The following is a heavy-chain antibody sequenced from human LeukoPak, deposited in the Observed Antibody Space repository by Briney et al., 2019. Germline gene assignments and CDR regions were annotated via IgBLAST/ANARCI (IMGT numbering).Heavy chain of an antibody. V-gene: IGHV4-4*09. D-gene: IGHD2-8*01. CDR1: GDSFSAYY. J-gene: IGHJ6*03. Sequence: PSETLSLTCTVSGDSFSAYYWSWIRQPPGRGLEWIGYIYSSGNTNYNPSLNSRVTISVGTSKKQHSLKLTSVTAADTAVYYCAIHTNVDISSFMDVWGKGTTVTVSS. CDR3: AIHTNVDISSFMDV. CDR2: IYSSGNT.